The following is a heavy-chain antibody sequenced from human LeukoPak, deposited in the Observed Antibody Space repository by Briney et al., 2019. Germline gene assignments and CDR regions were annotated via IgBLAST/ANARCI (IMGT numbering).Heavy chain of an antibody. CDR3: ARVRGYSYGSRFDY. CDR1: GGSISSYY. Sequence: SGTLSLTCTVSGGSISSYYWSWIRQPPGKGLEWIGYIYYSGSTNYNPSLKSRVTISVDTSKNQFSLKLSSVTAADTAVYYCARVRGYSYGSRFDYWGQGTLVTVSS. V-gene: IGHV4-59*01. J-gene: IGHJ4*02. D-gene: IGHD5-18*01. CDR2: IYYSGST.